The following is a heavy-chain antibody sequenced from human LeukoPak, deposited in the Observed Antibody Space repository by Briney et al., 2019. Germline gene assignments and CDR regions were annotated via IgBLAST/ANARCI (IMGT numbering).Heavy chain of an antibody. CDR1: GDSVSSNSAA. J-gene: IGHJ6*02. D-gene: IGHD3-3*01. Sequence: SQTLSLTCAISGDSVSSNSAAWNWIRQSPSRGLEWLGRTYYRSKLYNDYAVSVKSRITINPDTSKNQFSLRLNSVTPEDTAVYYCARESYYDFWSGYPPDPEYYYYGMDVWGQGTTVTVSS. CDR3: ARESYYDFWSGYPPDPEYYYYGMDV. V-gene: IGHV6-1*01. CDR2: TYYRSKLYN.